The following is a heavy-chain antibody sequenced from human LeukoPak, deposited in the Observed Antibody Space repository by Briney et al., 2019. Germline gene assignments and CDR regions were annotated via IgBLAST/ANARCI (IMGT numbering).Heavy chain of an antibody. V-gene: IGHV1-8*01. CDR3: ARAGIAARSPFGY. CDR1: GYTFTSYD. Sequence: ASVKVSCTASGYTFTSYDINWVRQAPGQGLEWMGWMNPNSGNTGYAQKFQGRVTMTRNTSISTAYMELSSLRSEDTAVYYCARAGIAARSPFGYWGQGTLVTVSS. CDR2: MNPNSGNT. D-gene: IGHD6-6*01. J-gene: IGHJ4*02.